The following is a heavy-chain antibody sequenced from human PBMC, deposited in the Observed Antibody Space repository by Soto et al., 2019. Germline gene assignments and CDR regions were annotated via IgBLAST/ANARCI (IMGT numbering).Heavy chain of an antibody. Sequence: QVQLQQWGAGLLKPSETLSLTCAVYGGSFSGYYWSWIRQPPGKGLEWIGEINHSGSTNYNPSLKSRVTISVDTSKNQFSLKLSSVTAADTAVYYCARGGNYYDSSGYQYYYGMDVWGQGTTVTVSS. J-gene: IGHJ6*02. D-gene: IGHD3-22*01. CDR1: GGSFSGYY. V-gene: IGHV4-34*01. CDR3: ARGGNYYDSSGYQYYYGMDV. CDR2: INHSGST.